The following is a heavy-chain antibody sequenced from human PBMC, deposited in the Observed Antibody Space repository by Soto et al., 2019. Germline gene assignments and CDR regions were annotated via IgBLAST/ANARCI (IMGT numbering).Heavy chain of an antibody. Sequence: SGPTLVNPTQTLTLTCTFSGFSLSTSGMRVSWIRQPPGKALEWLARIDWDDDKFYSTSLKTRLTISKDTSKNQVVLTVTNMDPVDTATYYCARTSYSSSWYHFDYWGQGTLVTVSS. D-gene: IGHD6-13*01. CDR2: IDWDDDK. CDR3: ARTSYSSSWYHFDY. J-gene: IGHJ4*02. CDR1: GFSLSTSGMR. V-gene: IGHV2-70*04.